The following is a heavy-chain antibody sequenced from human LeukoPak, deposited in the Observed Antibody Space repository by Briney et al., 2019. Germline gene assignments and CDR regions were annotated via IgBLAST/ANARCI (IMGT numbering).Heavy chain of an antibody. CDR3: ARSIGLTGGGVDV. J-gene: IGHJ6*02. Sequence: GGSLRLSCAASGFTFSRCGMNWVRQAPGKGLEWVSYITNGGSTIHHADSVKGRFTISRDNAKKTLYLQMNSLRAEDTAVYYCARSIGLTGGGVDVWGQGTTVTVSS. D-gene: IGHD3-9*01. CDR2: ITNGGSTI. CDR1: GFTFSRCG. V-gene: IGHV3-48*04.